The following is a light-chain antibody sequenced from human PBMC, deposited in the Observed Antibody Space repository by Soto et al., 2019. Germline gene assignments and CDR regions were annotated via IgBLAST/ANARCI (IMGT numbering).Light chain of an antibody. Sequence: QSVLTQPASLSGAPGQSITISLTGKSREVGGYNYVSWYQQHPDKAPKLLIYDVSNRPSGVSNRFSGSKSGNTASLTISGLQAEDEADYYCSSYIYSSILFYVFGTGTKVTVL. V-gene: IGLV2-14*01. J-gene: IGLJ1*01. CDR2: DVS. CDR1: SREVGGYNY. CDR3: SSYIYSSILFYV.